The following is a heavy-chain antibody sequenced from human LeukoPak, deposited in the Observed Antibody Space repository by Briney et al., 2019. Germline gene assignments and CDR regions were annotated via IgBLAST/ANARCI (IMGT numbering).Heavy chain of an antibody. CDR3: AKSLLTTATGTGRAFDI. V-gene: IGHV3-23*01. J-gene: IGHJ3*02. CDR1: RFRFSTFP. D-gene: IGHD1-1*01. Sequence: HPGRSLRLSCAASRFRFSTFPMGWVRQAPGKGLEWVSGISAGGETTFYADSVRGRLTISRDNSKNTLYLQMNSLRADDTAVYYCAKSLLTTATGTGRAFDIWGQGTMVTVSS. CDR2: ISAGGETT.